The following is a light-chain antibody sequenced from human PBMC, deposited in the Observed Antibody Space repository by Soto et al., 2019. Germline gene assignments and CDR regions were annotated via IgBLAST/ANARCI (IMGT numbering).Light chain of an antibody. V-gene: IGKV3-11*01. CDR2: DAS. CDR3: QQRSNWPGT. J-gene: IGKJ2*01. Sequence: DIVLTQSPATLSLSLGERATLSCRASQSVRGYLAWYQHKPGQAPRLLIYDASNRATGISARFSGSGSGTDFTLTISSLEPEDFAVYYCQQRSNWPGTFGQGTKLEIK. CDR1: QSVRGY.